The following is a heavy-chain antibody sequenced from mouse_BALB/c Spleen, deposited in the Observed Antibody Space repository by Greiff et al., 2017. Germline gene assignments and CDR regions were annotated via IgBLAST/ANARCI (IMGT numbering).Heavy chain of an antibody. Sequence: EVQVVESGGGLVKPGGSLKLSCAASGFTFSSYAMSWVRQTPEKRLEWVATISSGGSYTYYPDSVKGRFTISRDNAKNTLYLQMSSLRSEDTAMYYCARDDYGGYYAMDYWGQGTSVTVSS. CDR2: ISSGGSYT. CDR1: GFTFSSYA. J-gene: IGHJ4*01. CDR3: ARDDYGGYYAMDY. D-gene: IGHD2-4*01. V-gene: IGHV5-9-3*01.